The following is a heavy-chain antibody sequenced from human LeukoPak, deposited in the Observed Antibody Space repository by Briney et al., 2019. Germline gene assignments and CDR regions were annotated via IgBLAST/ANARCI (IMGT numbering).Heavy chain of an antibody. V-gene: IGHV3-7*01. CDR3: ARDKHNPGSAFDI. Sequence: GGSLRLSCAASGFTISSYWMSWVRQAPGKGLEWVANIRQDGGQTYYVDSVKGRFTISRDNAKNSLYLQVNSLRAEDTAVYYCARDKHNPGSAFDIWGQGRMLTVSS. CDR2: IRQDGGQT. J-gene: IGHJ3*02. CDR1: GFTISSYW. D-gene: IGHD5-24*01.